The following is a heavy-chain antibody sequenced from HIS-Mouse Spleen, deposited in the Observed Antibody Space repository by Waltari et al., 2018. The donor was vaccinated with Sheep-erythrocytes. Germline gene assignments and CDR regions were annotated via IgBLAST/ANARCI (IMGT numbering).Heavy chain of an antibody. J-gene: IGHJ4*02. Sequence: QVQLVQPGAEVKKPGSPVKVSCKAAGGTFSSYAISWVRKAPGQGLEWMGRIIPILGIANYAQKFQGRVTITADKSTSTAYMELSSLRSEDTAVYYCAQTGATTPHFDYWGQGTLVTVSS. CDR1: GGTFSSYA. CDR3: AQTGATTPHFDY. CDR2: IIPILGIA. V-gene: IGHV1-69*04. D-gene: IGHD1-26*01.